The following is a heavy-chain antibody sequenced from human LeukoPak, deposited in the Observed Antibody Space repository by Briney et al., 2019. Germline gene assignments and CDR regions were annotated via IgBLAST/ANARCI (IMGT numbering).Heavy chain of an antibody. CDR2: IWYDGSNK. V-gene: IGHV3-33*01. D-gene: IGHD2/OR15-2a*01. Sequence: GGSLRLSCAASGFTFSSYGMHWVRQAPGKGLEWLALIWYDGSNKYYADSVKGRLTISRDNSKNTLYLQINSLRAEDTAVYYCAREGPRGNSQFDYWGQGTLVTVSS. J-gene: IGHJ4*02. CDR3: AREGPRGNSQFDY. CDR1: GFTFSSYG.